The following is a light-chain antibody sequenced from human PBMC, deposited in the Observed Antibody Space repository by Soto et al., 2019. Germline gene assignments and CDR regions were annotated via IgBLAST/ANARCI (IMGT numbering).Light chain of an antibody. CDR2: KAS. J-gene: IGKJ1*01. CDR1: QYISTW. V-gene: IGKV1-5*03. CDR3: QQYNSYST. Sequence: DIQMTQSPSTLSASVGDRVTITCRASQYISTWLAWYQQKPGKAPKLLISKASSLESGVPSRFSGSGSGTDFTLTISSLHPDYSATYYFQQYNSYSTFGQGTKVEVK.